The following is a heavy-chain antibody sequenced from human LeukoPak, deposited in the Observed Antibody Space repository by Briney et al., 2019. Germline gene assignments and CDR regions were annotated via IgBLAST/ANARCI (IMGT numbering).Heavy chain of an antibody. CDR3: ARGDSSGYYWGFDY. CDR2: IYYNGNT. Sequence: PSGTLSLTCSVSDGSINSYYWNWIRRPPGKGLGWIGYIYYNGNTNYSPSLKSRVTMSVDTSKNLFSLQLSSVTAADTAVYYCARGDSSGYYWGFDYWSQGTLVTVSS. V-gene: IGHV4-59*12. D-gene: IGHD3-22*01. CDR1: DGSINSYY. J-gene: IGHJ4*02.